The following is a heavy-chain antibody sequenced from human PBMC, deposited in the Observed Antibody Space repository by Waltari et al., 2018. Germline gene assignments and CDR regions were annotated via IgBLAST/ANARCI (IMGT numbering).Heavy chain of an antibody. D-gene: IGHD3-10*01. Sequence: EVQLVASVGGLVVPGGSLLLACAASGLSFVNFWMSWVLQGPGKGLEWVASIKEEGGEKYYVDSLKGRIIISRDNAKNSLYLQMNSLRVEDTAVYYCARDRGYFDYWGLGTLVTVSS. CDR1: GLSFVNFW. CDR3: ARDRGYFDY. V-gene: IGHV3-7*01. CDR2: IKEEGGEK. J-gene: IGHJ4*02.